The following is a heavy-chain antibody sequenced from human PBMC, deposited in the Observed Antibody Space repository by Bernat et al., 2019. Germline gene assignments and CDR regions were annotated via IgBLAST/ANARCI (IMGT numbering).Heavy chain of an antibody. CDR2: INSDGSST. V-gene: IGHV3-74*01. Sequence: EVQLVESGGGLVQPGGSLRLSCAASGFTFSSYWMHWVRQAPGKGLVWVSRINSDGSSTSYADSVKGRFTISRDNSKNTLYLQMNSLRAEDTAVYYCAKEGYYDFWSGYSHFDYWGQGTLVTVSS. CDR1: GFTFSSYW. J-gene: IGHJ4*02. D-gene: IGHD3-3*01. CDR3: AKEGYYDFWSGYSHFDY.